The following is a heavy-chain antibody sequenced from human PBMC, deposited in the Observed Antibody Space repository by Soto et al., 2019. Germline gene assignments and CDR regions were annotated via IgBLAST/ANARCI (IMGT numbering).Heavy chain of an antibody. CDR2: INHSGST. V-gene: IGHV4-34*01. Sequence: SETLSLTCAVYGGSFSGYYWSWIRQPPGKGLEWIGEINHSGSTNYNPSLKSRVTISVDKSKNQFSLKLSSVTAADTAVYYCARGPIAAHTLQAVYVYWGQGTLVTVSS. D-gene: IGHD6-6*01. CDR3: ARGPIAAHTLQAVYVY. J-gene: IGHJ4*02. CDR1: GGSFSGYY.